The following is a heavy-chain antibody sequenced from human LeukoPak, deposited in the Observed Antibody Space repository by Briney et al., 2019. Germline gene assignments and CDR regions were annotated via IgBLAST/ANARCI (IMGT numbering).Heavy chain of an antibody. Sequence: SETLSLTCTVSGGSISSGGYYWSWIRQHPGKGLEWIGYIYYSGSTYYNPSLKSRVTLSVDTSKNQFSLKLSSVTAADTAVYYCAVNKDSSSWVEYFQHWGQGTLVTVSS. CDR1: GGSISSGGYY. J-gene: IGHJ1*01. V-gene: IGHV4-31*03. CDR2: IYYSGST. D-gene: IGHD6-13*01. CDR3: AVNKDSSSWVEYFQH.